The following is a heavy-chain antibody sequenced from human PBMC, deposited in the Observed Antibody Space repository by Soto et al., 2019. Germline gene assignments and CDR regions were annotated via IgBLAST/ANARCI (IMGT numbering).Heavy chain of an antibody. Sequence: QVQLVQSGPEVKKPGASVKVSCKTSGYVFISYGISWVRQAPGHGLEWVGWISAYTGKADYAQKFQGRVTMTTETSTSTDFLELWSLRSDDTAVYYCARDQRYYGSGSYYSDNWGQGTLVTVSS. V-gene: IGHV1-18*04. D-gene: IGHD3-10*01. J-gene: IGHJ4*02. CDR1: GYVFISYG. CDR3: ARDQRYYGSGSYYSDN. CDR2: ISAYTGKA.